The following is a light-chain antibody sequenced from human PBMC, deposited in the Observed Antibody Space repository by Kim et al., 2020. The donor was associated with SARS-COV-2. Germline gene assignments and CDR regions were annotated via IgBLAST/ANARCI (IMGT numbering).Light chain of an antibody. V-gene: IGLV6-57*01. CDR3: QSYDSSNPWV. CDR1: SGSIASNY. Sequence: KTVTIPCTRSSGSIASNYGQWYQQRPGSSPTTVIYEDNQRPSGVPDRFSGSIDSSSNSASLTISGLKTEDEADYYCQSYDSSNPWVFGGGTQLTVL. CDR2: EDN. J-gene: IGLJ3*02.